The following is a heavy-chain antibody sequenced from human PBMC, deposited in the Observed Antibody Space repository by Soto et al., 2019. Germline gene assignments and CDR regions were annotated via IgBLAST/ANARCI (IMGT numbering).Heavy chain of an antibody. V-gene: IGHV4-59*01. J-gene: IGHJ5*02. CDR2: IFYTGST. CDR1: GGSISRYF. D-gene: IGHD2-21*01. Sequence: QVQLQESGPGLVRPSETLSLTCTVSGGSISRYFWSWIRQSPGKGLEWIGYIFYTGSTTYNPSLQSRVTISIDTSKNHVSLKMSSLTAADTAVYYCAHFSDLEWFDLWGQGTLVTVSS. CDR3: AHFSDLEWFDL.